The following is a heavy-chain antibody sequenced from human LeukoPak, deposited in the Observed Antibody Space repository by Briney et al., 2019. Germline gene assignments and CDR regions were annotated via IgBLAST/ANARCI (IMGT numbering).Heavy chain of an antibody. Sequence: GGSLRLSCAASGFTFSSYSVNWVRQAPGKGLEWISYISSSSSTIYYADSVKGRFTISRDNAKNSLSLQMNSLRDEDTAVYYCVSRYLDYWGQGTLVTVSS. J-gene: IGHJ4*02. D-gene: IGHD5/OR15-5a*01. CDR2: ISSSSSTI. CDR3: VSRYLDY. CDR1: GFTFSSYS. V-gene: IGHV3-48*02.